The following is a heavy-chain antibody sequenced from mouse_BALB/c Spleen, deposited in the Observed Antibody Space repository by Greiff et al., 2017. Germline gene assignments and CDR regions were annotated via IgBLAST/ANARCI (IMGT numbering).Heavy chain of an antibody. CDR3: TRSYDYVYAMDY. V-gene: IGHV1-69*02. CDR2: IYPSDSYT. D-gene: IGHD2-4*01. J-gene: IGHJ4*01. Sequence: QVQLQQPGAELVRPGASVKLSCKASGYTFTSYWINWVKQRPGQGLEWIGNIYPSDSYTNYNQKFKDKATLTVDKSSSTAYMQLSSPTSEDSAVYYCTRSYDYVYAMDYWGQGTSVTVSS. CDR1: GYTFTSYW.